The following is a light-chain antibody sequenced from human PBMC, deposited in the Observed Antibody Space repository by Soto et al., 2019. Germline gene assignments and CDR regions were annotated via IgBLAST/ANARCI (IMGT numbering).Light chain of an antibody. CDR3: SSYTSSSTYV. CDR1: SSDVGGYNY. Sequence: QSALTQPASVSGSPVQSITISCTGTSSDVGGYNYVSWYQQHPGKAPKLMIYDVSNRPSGVSNRFSGSKSGNTASLTISGLQTEDEADDYCSSYTSSSTYVFGTGTKLTVL. V-gene: IGLV2-14*01. J-gene: IGLJ1*01. CDR2: DVS.